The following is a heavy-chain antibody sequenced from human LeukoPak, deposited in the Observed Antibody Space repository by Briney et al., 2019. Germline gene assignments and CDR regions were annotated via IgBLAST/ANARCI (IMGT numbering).Heavy chain of an antibody. CDR3: AETSVAGPLGFDY. CDR2: IIPILGIA. D-gene: IGHD6-19*01. Sequence: SVKVSCKASGGTFSSYAISWVRQAPGQGLEWMGRIIPILGIANYAQKFQGRVTITADKSTSTAYMELSSLRSEDTAVYYCAETSVAGPLGFDYWGQGTLVTVSS. CDR1: GGTFSSYA. V-gene: IGHV1-69*04. J-gene: IGHJ4*02.